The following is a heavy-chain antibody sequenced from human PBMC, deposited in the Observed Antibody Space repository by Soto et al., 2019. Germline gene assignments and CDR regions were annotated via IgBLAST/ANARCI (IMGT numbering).Heavy chain of an antibody. CDR1: GFTFSDFW. J-gene: IGHJ4*02. CDR2: IHRNGLET. V-gene: IGHV3-74*01. Sequence: EVQLVESGGGLVQPGGSLRLSCAASGFTFSDFWMHWVRQAPGKGLVWVSRIHRNGLETTYADSVQGRFTISRDNAKNTLYPQMNSLRAEDTAVYYCARVSISTPGRGIDYWGQGTLVTVSS. CDR3: ARVSISTPGRGIDY. D-gene: IGHD2-15*01.